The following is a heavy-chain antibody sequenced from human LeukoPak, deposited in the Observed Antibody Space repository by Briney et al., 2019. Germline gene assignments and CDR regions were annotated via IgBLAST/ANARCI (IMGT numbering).Heavy chain of an antibody. V-gene: IGHV4-38-2*02. CDR3: ARASYSYDINGWVPFDY. CDR1: GYSISSGYY. J-gene: IGHJ4*02. D-gene: IGHD3-22*01. Sequence: SETLSLTCSVSGYSISSGYYWGWIRQPPGKGLEWIGSVFHSGITNYNPSLKSRVTISGDTSKNQFSLRLSSVTAADTAVYYCARASYSYDINGWVPFDYWGQGTLVTVSS. CDR2: VFHSGIT.